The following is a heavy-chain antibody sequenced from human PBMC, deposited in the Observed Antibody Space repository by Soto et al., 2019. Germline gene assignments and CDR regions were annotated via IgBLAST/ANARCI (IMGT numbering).Heavy chain of an antibody. CDR1: GFTFSSYG. Sequence: GGSLRLSCAASGFTFSSYGMHWVRQAPGKGLEWVAVIWYDGSNKYYADSVKGRFTISRDNSKNTLYLQMNSLRAEDTAVYYCARDSSPLPPTMDTKLDYWGQGTLVTVSS. J-gene: IGHJ4*02. CDR3: ARDSSPLPPTMDTKLDY. V-gene: IGHV3-33*01. D-gene: IGHD5-18*01. CDR2: IWYDGSNK.